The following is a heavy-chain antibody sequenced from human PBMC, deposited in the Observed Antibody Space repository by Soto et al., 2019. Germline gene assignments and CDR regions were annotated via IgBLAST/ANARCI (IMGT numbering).Heavy chain of an antibody. D-gene: IGHD1-26*01. CDR3: ARGEQYSGRIFDY. Sequence: SQTLSLTCGISGDSVSSNSAAWNWLRQSPSRGLEWLGRTYYRSKWYNDYAVSVESRITINPDTSKNHFSLQLNFVTPEDTAVYLCARGEQYSGRIFDYWGQGPLVPVSS. CDR2: TYYRSKWYN. CDR1: GDSVSSNSAA. J-gene: IGHJ4*02. V-gene: IGHV6-1*01.